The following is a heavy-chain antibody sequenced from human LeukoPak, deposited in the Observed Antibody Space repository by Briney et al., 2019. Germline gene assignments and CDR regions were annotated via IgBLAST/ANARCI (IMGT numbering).Heavy chain of an antibody. V-gene: IGHV3-30*04. CDR3: AKGQNYHIDY. Sequence: PGGSLRLSCAASGFPFSSYSMHWVRQAPGKGLEWVAVVLYDGSMKYYADSVKGRFTISRDNSRNTLYLQLTSLTTDDTAVFYCAKGQNYHIDYWGQGTLVTVSS. J-gene: IGHJ4*02. D-gene: IGHD1-7*01. CDR2: VLYDGSMK. CDR1: GFPFSSYS.